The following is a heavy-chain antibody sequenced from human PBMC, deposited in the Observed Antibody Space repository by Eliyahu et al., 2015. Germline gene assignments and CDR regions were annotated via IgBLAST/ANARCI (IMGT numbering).Heavy chain of an antibody. Sequence: QVQLQQWGAGLLKPSETLSLTCAVYGGSFXGYYXTWIRQPPGKGLEWIGEINHSGSTNYNPSLKSRVTISVDTSKNQFSLKLSSVTAADTAVYYCARGTRAPPRGGYSYYAPAGKYGMDVWGQGTTVTVSS. CDR3: ARGTRAPPRGGYSYYAPAGKYGMDV. D-gene: IGHD5-18*01. V-gene: IGHV4-34*01. J-gene: IGHJ6*02. CDR2: INHSGST. CDR1: GGSFXGYY.